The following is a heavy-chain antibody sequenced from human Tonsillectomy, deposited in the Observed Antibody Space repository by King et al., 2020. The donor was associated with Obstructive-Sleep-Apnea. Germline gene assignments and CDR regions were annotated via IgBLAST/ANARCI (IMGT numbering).Heavy chain of an antibody. CDR1: GFTFSSYW. Sequence: EVQLVESGGGLVQPGGSLRLSCAASGFTFSSYWMSWVRQAPGKGLEWVANIKQEGSEKYYVDSVKGLFTISRDNPKNSLYLQMNRLRAEDTAVYYCAGGITIFGVVTYNWFDPWGQGTLVTVSS. D-gene: IGHD3-3*01. J-gene: IGHJ5*02. CDR3: AGGITIFGVVTYNWFDP. V-gene: IGHV3-7*03. CDR2: IKQEGSEK.